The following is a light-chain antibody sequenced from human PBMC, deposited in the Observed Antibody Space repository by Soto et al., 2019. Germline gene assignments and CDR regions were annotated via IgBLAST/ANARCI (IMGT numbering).Light chain of an antibody. V-gene: IGLV2-14*01. CDR2: NVS. CDR1: SSDVGGYNY. CDR3: SFFTSSNTVL. J-gene: IGLJ2*01. Sequence: QSALTQPASVSGSPGQSITISCTGTSSDVGGYNYVSWYQQHPGKAPKLIIYNVSNRPSGVSNRFSGSKSSNTASLTISGLQAEDEGHYYCSFFTSSNTVLFGGGTKVTVL.